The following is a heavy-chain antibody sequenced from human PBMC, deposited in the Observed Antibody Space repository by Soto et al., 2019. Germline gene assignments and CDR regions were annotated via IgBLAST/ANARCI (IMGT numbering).Heavy chain of an antibody. D-gene: IGHD3-16*01. CDR1: GFSFDDYN. CDR3: ARETLSYGSALDV. J-gene: IGHJ6*02. V-gene: IGHV3-43*01. CDR2: ITWNGGNS. Sequence: PXVSLRLSCAASGFSFDDYNIHWVRQAPGKGLEWVSLITWNGGNSYYADSVKGRFTISRDGTTESVSLQMTSLKREDTGLYFCARETLSYGSALDVWGQGTTVTVSS.